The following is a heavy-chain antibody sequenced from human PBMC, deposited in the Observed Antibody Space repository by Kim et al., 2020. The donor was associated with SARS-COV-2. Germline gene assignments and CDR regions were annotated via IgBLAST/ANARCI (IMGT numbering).Heavy chain of an antibody. D-gene: IGHD3-10*01. CDR3: GLMVRGVMRY. CDR1: GFIFSSYW. Sequence: GGSLRLSCAASGFIFSSYWMSWVRQAPGKGLEWVANIKQDGSEQYYVDSVKGRFTISRDNAKNSLYLQMNSLRAEDTAVYYCGLMVRGVMRYCGQGTLVTVSS. CDR2: IKQDGSEQ. J-gene: IGHJ4*02. V-gene: IGHV3-7*01.